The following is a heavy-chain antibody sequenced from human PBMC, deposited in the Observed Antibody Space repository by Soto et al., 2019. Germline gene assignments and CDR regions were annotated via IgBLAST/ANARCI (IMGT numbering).Heavy chain of an antibody. J-gene: IGHJ6*02. V-gene: IGHV4-34*01. CDR3: ARGTGLRYFDWLSANYYYGMDV. CDR2: INHSGST. CDR1: GGSFSGYY. D-gene: IGHD3-9*01. Sequence: SETLSVTCAVYGGSFSGYYWSWIRQPPGKGLEWIGEINHSGSTNYNPSLKSRVTISVDTSKNQFSLKLSSVTAADTAVYYCARGTGLRYFDWLSANYYYGMDVWGQGTTVTAP.